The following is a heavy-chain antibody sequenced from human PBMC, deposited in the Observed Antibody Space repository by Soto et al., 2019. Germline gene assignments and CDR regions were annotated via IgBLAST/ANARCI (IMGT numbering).Heavy chain of an antibody. J-gene: IGHJ4*02. CDR3: ARVRIRDSGMVDFDY. Sequence: TGGSLRLSCAASGFTFSDYYMSWIRQAPGKGLEWVSYISSSGSTIYYADSVKGRFTISRDNAKNSLYLQMNSLRAEDTAIYYCARVRIRDSGMVDFDYWGRGTLVTVSS. D-gene: IGHD2-15*01. CDR2: ISSSGSTI. CDR1: GFTFSDYY. V-gene: IGHV3-11*01.